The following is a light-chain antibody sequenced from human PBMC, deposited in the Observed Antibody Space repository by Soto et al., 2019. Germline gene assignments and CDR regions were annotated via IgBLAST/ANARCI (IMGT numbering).Light chain of an antibody. V-gene: IGKV1-27*01. Sequence: DIQMTQSPSSLSASVGDRVTITCRVSQGISNYLAWYQQKPGKVPKLLIYAASTLQSGVPSRFSGSGSGTDFTLTISSLQPEDVATYYCQKYNSAPTFGQGTKVDIK. J-gene: IGKJ1*01. CDR2: AAS. CDR1: QGISNY. CDR3: QKYNSAPT.